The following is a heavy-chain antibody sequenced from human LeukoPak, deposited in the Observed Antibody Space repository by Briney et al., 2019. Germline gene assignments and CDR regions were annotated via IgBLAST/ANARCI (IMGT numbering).Heavy chain of an antibody. J-gene: IGHJ4*02. V-gene: IGHV1-8*01. D-gene: IGHD2-15*01. Sequence: ASVKVSCKVSGYTFTSYDINWVRQATGQGLEWMGWMNPNSGNTGYAQKFQGRVTMTRNTSISTAYMELSSLRSEDTAVYYCARGLSVVAATSPQSDYWGQGTLVTVSS. CDR3: ARGLSVVAATSPQSDY. CDR1: GYTFTSYD. CDR2: MNPNSGNT.